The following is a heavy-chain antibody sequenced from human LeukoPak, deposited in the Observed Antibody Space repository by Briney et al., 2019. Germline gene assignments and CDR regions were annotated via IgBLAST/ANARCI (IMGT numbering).Heavy chain of an antibody. CDR2: ISSGSSSV. Sequence: PGGSLRLSCSASGFTFSAYTMNWVRQAPGQGLEWVSYISSGSSSVYYADSVKGRFTISRDNAKNSLYLQMNSLRAEDTAVYYCARDGPSYGSGSYGGYWGQGTLVTVSS. V-gene: IGHV3-48*04. CDR1: GFTFSAYT. CDR3: ARDGPSYGSGSYGGY. J-gene: IGHJ4*02. D-gene: IGHD3-10*01.